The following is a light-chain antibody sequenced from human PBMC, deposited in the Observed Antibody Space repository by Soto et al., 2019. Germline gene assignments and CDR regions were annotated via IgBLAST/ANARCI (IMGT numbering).Light chain of an antibody. CDR1: QSVSSN. CDR3: QQYNNWPPMYT. Sequence: EIVMTQSPGTLSVSPGERATISCRASQSVSSNLAWYQQKPGQAPRLLIYGASTRASGIPARFSSSGSGTEFTLTISSLQSEDFAVYYCQQYNNWPPMYTFGQGTKLEIK. V-gene: IGKV3-15*01. J-gene: IGKJ2*01. CDR2: GAS.